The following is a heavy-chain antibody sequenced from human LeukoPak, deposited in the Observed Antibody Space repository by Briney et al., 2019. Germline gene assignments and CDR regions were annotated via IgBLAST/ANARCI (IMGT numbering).Heavy chain of an antibody. D-gene: IGHD6-25*01. Sequence: AETLSLTCTVSGGSISSYYWTWIRQSAGKGLEWIGRINTSGSTNYNPSLRSRVTMSVNTSKNQFSLNLTSVTAADTAVYSCAREGGDPRWLDPWGQGTLVTVSS. CDR2: INTSGST. CDR1: GGSISSYY. V-gene: IGHV4-4*07. CDR3: AREGGDPRWLDP. J-gene: IGHJ5*02.